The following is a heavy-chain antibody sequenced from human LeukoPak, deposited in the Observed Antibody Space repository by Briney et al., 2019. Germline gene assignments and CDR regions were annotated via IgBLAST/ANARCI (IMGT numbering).Heavy chain of an antibody. J-gene: IGHJ3*02. CDR1: GGSISSGGYY. V-gene: IGHV4-30-2*01. D-gene: IGHD4-23*01. CDR2: IYHSGSA. Sequence: PSETLSLTCTVSGGSISSGGYYWSWIRQPPGKGLGWIGYIYHSGSAYYNPSLKSRVTISVDRSKNQFSLKLSSVTAADTAVYYCAREVVTPGGHAFDIWGQGTMVTVSS. CDR3: AREVVTPGGHAFDI.